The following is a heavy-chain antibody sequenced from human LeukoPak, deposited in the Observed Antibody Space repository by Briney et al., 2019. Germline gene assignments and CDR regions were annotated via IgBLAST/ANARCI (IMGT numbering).Heavy chain of an antibody. CDR2: IYYSGST. D-gene: IGHD3-3*01. Sequence: SETLSLTCTVSGCSISSSSYYWGWIRQPPGKGLEWIGSIYYSGSTYYNPSLKSRVTISVDTSKNQFSLKLSSVTAADTAVYYCACQSVRLLEWPRPDYWVQGTLVTVSS. J-gene: IGHJ4*02. CDR3: ACQSVRLLEWPRPDY. CDR1: GCSISSSSYY. V-gene: IGHV4-39*07.